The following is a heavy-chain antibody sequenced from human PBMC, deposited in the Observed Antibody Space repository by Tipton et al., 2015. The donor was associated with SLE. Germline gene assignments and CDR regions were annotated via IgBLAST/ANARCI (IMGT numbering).Heavy chain of an antibody. D-gene: IGHD6-19*01. CDR2: IHYIGNT. V-gene: IGHV4-39*07. Sequence: TLSLTCIVSGGSISISNYYWGWIRQPPGKGLEWIGSIHYIGNTYYNPYLKSRVTMSADTSKNQFSLKLNSVTAADTAVYYCARGVRIAVVKGWYFDLWGRGTLVTVSS. J-gene: IGHJ2*01. CDR3: ARGVRIAVVKGWYFDL. CDR1: GGSISISNYY.